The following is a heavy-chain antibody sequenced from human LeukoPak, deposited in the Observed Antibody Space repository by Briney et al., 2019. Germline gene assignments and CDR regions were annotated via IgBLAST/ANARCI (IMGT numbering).Heavy chain of an antibody. J-gene: IGHJ6*03. CDR2: IIPIFGTA. CDR3: ARAVAAAGLEHYYYYYMDV. D-gene: IGHD6-13*01. V-gene: IGHV1-69*05. Sequence: SVKVSCKASGGTFSSYAISWVRQAPGQGLEWMGGIIPIFGTANYAQKFQGRVTITTDESTSTAYMELSSLRSEDTAVYYCARAVAAAGLEHYYYYYMDVWGKGTTVTVSS. CDR1: GGTFSSYA.